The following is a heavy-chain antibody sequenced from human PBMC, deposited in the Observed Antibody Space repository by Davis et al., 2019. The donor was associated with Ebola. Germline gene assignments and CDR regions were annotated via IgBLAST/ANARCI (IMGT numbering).Heavy chain of an antibody. Sequence: ASVKVSCKASGYTFTNYYMHWVRQAPGQGLEWMGWISAYNGNTNYAQKLQGRVTMTTDTSTSTAYMELRSLRSDDTAVYYCARREYYYDSSGYYAADAFDIWGQGTMVTVSS. CDR3: ARREYYYDSSGYYAADAFDI. CDR1: GYTFTNYY. CDR2: ISAYNGNT. V-gene: IGHV1-18*04. J-gene: IGHJ3*02. D-gene: IGHD3-22*01.